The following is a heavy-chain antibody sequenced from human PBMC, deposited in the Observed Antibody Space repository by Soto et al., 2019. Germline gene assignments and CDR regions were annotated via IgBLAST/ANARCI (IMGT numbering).Heavy chain of an antibody. D-gene: IGHD3-10*01. CDR3: ARGLHSYSSGNDPSHYGMDV. J-gene: IGHJ6*02. CDR2: IYFSGSA. V-gene: IGHV4-30-4*01. Sequence: TLSLTCTVSGGSISSDDYYWSWIRQPPGKGLEWIGYIYFSGSAYDNPSLKSRLTVSVDTSKNQFSLDLSSVTAADTAVYYCARGLHSYSSGNDPSHYGMDVWGQGTTVTVSS. CDR1: GGSISSDDYY.